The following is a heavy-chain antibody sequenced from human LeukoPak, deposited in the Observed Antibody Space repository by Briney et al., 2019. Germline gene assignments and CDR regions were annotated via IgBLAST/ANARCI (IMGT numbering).Heavy chain of an antibody. CDR1: GFTFSGHW. V-gene: IGHV3-7*01. J-gene: IGHJ3*02. CDR2: IKEDGTVK. CDR3: ARDQTYYYDSSGYYDAFDI. Sequence: PGGSLRLSCAASGFTFSGHWMSWVRQAPGKGLEWVANIKEDGTVKYYVDSVKGRFTISRDNAKNSLYLQMNSLRAEDTAVYYCARDQTYYYDSSGYYDAFDIWGQGTMVTVSS. D-gene: IGHD3-22*01.